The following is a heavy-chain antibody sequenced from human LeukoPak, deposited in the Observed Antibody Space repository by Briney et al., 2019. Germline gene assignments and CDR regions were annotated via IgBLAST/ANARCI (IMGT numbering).Heavy chain of an antibody. D-gene: IGHD4-17*01. V-gene: IGHV3-30-3*01. CDR3: ARYGDSGY. J-gene: IGHJ4*02. Sequence: GGSLRLSCAASGFTFSSYAMHWVRQAPGKGLEWVAVISYDGSNKYYADSVKGRFTISRDNSKNTLYLQMNSLRAEDTAVYYCARYGDSGYWGQGTLVTVSS. CDR1: GFTFSSYA. CDR2: ISYDGSNK.